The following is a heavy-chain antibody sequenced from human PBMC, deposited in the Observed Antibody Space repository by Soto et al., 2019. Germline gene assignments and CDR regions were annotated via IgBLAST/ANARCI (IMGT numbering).Heavy chain of an antibody. V-gene: IGHV1-2*04. Sequence: ASVKVSCKTSGYTFTGYYMHWVRQAPGQGLEWMGWINPNSGGTNYAQKFQGWVTMTRDTSISTAYMELSRLRSDDTAVYYCARGGGFLEWLSNGDGAFDIWGQGTMVT. CDR2: INPNSGGT. J-gene: IGHJ3*02. CDR3: ARGGGFLEWLSNGDGAFDI. D-gene: IGHD3-3*01. CDR1: GYTFTGYY.